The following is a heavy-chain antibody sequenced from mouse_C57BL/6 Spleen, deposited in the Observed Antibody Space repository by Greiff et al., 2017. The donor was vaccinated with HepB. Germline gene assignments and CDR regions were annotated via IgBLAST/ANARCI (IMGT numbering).Heavy chain of an antibody. CDR1: GFTFSDYY. CDR3: ARQDYDYDVAMDY. V-gene: IGHV5-12*01. CDR2: ISNGGGST. J-gene: IGHJ4*01. D-gene: IGHD2-4*01. Sequence: EVKLMESGGGLVQPGGSLKLSCAASGFTFSDYYMDWVRQTPEKRLEWVAYISNGGGSTYSPDTVKGRFTISRDNAKNTLYLQMSRLKSEDTAMYYCARQDYDYDVAMDYWGQGTSVTVSS.